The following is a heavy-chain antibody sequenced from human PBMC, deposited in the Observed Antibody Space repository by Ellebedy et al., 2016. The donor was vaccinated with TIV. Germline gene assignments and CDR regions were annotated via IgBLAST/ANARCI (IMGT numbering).Heavy chain of an antibody. CDR1: GGSFSGYY. J-gene: IGHJ1*01. CDR2: INHSGST. V-gene: IGHV4-34*01. Sequence: SETLSLTXAVYGGSFSGYYWSWIRQPPGKGLEWIGEINHSGSTNYNPSLKSRVTISVDTSKNQFSLKLSSVTAADTAVYYCARGKLRWQRGLRAEYFQHWGQGTLVTVSS. CDR3: ARGKLRWQRGLRAEYFQH. D-gene: IGHD4-23*01.